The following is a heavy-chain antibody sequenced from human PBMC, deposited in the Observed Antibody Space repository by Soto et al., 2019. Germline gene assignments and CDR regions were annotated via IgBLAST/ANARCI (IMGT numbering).Heavy chain of an antibody. CDR2: IYYSGST. V-gene: IGHV4-39*01. Sequence: SETLSLTCTVSGGSISSSNYYWGWIRQPPGKGLEWIGSIYYSGSTYYNPSLKSRVTISVDTSKNQFSLKLSSVTAADTAVYYCARHGWEPTYYDFWSGYFVYWGQGTLGTVSS. J-gene: IGHJ4*02. D-gene: IGHD3-3*01. CDR3: ARHGWEPTYYDFWSGYFVY. CDR1: GGSISSSNYY.